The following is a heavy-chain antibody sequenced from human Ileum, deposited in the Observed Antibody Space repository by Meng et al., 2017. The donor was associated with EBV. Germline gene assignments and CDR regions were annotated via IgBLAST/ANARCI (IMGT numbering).Heavy chain of an antibody. D-gene: IGHD2-15*01. CDR3: TRQGQDL. J-gene: IGHJ4*02. V-gene: IGHV3-30*03. CDR1: GLTFSQQI. CDR2: ISSENYT. Sequence: QVKVVESGGVVVQPGRSLRLSCVVSGLTFSQQIIHWIRQAPGEGLDWVAVISSENYTYYSDSVKGRFTITRDNSANTVYLQMDNLGPQDTALYFCTRQGQDLWGQGTLVTVSS.